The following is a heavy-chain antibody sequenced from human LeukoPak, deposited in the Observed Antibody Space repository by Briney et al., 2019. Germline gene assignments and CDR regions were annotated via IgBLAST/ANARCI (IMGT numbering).Heavy chain of an antibody. CDR2: IYTSGST. CDR3: ARGYCSGGSCYFGYYYYYMDV. CDR1: GASINSGSYY. J-gene: IGHJ6*03. V-gene: IGHV4-61*02. Sequence: SQTLSLTCTVSGASINSGSYYWSWIRQPAGKGLEWIGRIYTSGSTDYNPSLKSRVTISIDTSKNQFSLKLSSVTAADTAVYYCARGYCSGGSCYFGYYYYYMDVWGKGTTVTVSS. D-gene: IGHD2-15*01.